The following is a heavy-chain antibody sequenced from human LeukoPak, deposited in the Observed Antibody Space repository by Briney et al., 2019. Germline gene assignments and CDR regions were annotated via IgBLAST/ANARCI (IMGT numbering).Heavy chain of an antibody. V-gene: IGHV4-61*05. Sequence: SETLSLTCTVSGGSISSNIYYWSWIRQPPEKGLEWIGYIYYSGSTNYNPSLKSRLTISVDTSKNQFSLKLSSVTAADTAVYYCARSYGDYITGAYAFDVWGQGTMVTVSS. J-gene: IGHJ3*01. CDR2: IYYSGST. CDR3: ARSYGDYITGAYAFDV. CDR1: GGSISSNIYY. D-gene: IGHD4-17*01.